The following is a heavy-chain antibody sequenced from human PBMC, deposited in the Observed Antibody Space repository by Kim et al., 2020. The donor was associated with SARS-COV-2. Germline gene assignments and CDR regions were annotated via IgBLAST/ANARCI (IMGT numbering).Heavy chain of an antibody. D-gene: IGHD3-10*01. CDR3: ARGNGSGSTYYGMDV. CDR1: GGSFSGYY. V-gene: IGHV4-34*01. Sequence: GSLSLTCAVYGGSFSGYYWSWIRQPPGKGLEWIGEINHSGSTNYNPSLKSRVTISVDTSKNQFSLKLSSVTAADTAVYYCARGNGSGSTYYGMDVWGQGTTVTVSS. CDR2: INHSGST. J-gene: IGHJ6*02.